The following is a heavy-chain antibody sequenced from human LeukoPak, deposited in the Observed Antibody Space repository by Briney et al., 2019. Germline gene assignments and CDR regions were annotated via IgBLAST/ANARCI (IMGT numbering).Heavy chain of an antibody. J-gene: IGHJ6*02. CDR3: ARDIYDILTGYYIDYYYGMDV. Sequence: GGSLRLSCAASGFTFSSYSMNWVRQAPGKGLEWVSSISSSSSYIYYADSVKGRFTISRDNAKNSLYLQMNSLRAEDTAVYYCARDIYDILTGYYIDYYYGMDVWGQGTTVTVSS. CDR2: ISSSSSYI. D-gene: IGHD3-9*01. V-gene: IGHV3-21*01. CDR1: GFTFSSYS.